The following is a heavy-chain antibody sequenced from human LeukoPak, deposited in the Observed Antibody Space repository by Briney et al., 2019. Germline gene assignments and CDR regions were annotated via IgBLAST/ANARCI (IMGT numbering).Heavy chain of an antibody. CDR2: FLYSGST. CDR3: AREYYSDSSAYIDY. J-gene: IGHJ4*02. CDR1: GGSISSHY. D-gene: IGHD3-22*01. Sequence: SETLSLTCTVSGGSISSHYWSWIRQPPGKGLEWIGYFLYSGSTNYNPSLKSRVTISVDTSKNQFSLKLSSVTAADTAVYYCAREYYSDSSAYIDYWGQGTLVTVSS. V-gene: IGHV4-59*11.